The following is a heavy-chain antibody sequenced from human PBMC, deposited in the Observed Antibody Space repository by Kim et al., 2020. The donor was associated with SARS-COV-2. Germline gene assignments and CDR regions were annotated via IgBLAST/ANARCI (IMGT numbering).Heavy chain of an antibody. J-gene: IGHJ3*02. V-gene: IGHV3-73*01. CDR1: GFTFSDSP. CDR2: IRSKANSYAT. Sequence: GGSLRLSCAASGFTFSDSPIHWVRQASGKGLEWVCRIRSKANSYATAYAASVRGRFIISRDDSKNTAYLQMNSLKTEDTAVYYCTRIPGTPFAFWDAFD. D-gene: IGHD1-1*01. CDR3: TRIPGTPFAFWDAFD.